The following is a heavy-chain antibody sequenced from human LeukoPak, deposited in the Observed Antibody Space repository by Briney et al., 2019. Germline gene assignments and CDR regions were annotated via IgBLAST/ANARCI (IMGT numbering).Heavy chain of an antibody. Sequence: GGSLRLSCAASGFTFSSYAMSWVRQAPGEGLEWVSTISGSGGSTYYADSVKGRFTISRDNSKNTLYLQMNSLRAEDTAVYYCAKGARYQLLELTNWFDPWGQGTLVTVSS. V-gene: IGHV3-23*01. J-gene: IGHJ5*02. CDR2: ISGSGGST. CDR3: AKGARYQLLELTNWFDP. CDR1: GFTFSSYA. D-gene: IGHD2-2*01.